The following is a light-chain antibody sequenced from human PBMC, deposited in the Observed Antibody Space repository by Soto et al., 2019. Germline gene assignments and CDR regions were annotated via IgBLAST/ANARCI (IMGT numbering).Light chain of an antibody. Sequence: DIVMTQSPLFLPVTPGEPASISCRSSQSLLLSNGYNYLDWYLQKPGQSPQLLIYLGSNRASGVPDRFSGSASGTDSTLQISRVEAEDVGVYYCMQALQTPATFGQGTKVEIK. CDR3: MQALQTPAT. CDR1: QSLLLSNGYNY. V-gene: IGKV2-28*01. J-gene: IGKJ1*01. CDR2: LGS.